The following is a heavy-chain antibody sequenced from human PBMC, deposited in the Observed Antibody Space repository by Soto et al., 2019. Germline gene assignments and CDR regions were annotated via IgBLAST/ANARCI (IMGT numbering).Heavy chain of an antibody. J-gene: IGHJ6*02. Sequence: QAQLVESGGGMVQPGRSLRLSCVASGVTFNRYAMHWVRQAPRKGLEWVAVISYDGSNKYYADSVKGRFTISRDNSNNTLYLQMNTLKAEDSAVYYCARDHQYQLPSDVWGQGTTVTVS. D-gene: IGHD2-2*01. CDR2: ISYDGSNK. V-gene: IGHV3-30*04. CDR1: GVTFNRYA. CDR3: ARDHQYQLPSDV.